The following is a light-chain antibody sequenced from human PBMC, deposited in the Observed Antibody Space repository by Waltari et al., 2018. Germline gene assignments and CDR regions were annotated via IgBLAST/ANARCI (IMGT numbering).Light chain of an antibody. CDR1: SGHSSHA. Sequence: QLVLTQSPSASASLGASVTLTCTLTSGHSSHAIAWHQQQPEKGPRYLMRLNSDGSHTKGDGIPDRFSGSSSGAERYLTISSLQSEDEADYYCQTWATGIRVFGGGTKLTVL. CDR2: LNSDGSH. J-gene: IGLJ2*01. V-gene: IGLV4-69*01. CDR3: QTWATGIRV.